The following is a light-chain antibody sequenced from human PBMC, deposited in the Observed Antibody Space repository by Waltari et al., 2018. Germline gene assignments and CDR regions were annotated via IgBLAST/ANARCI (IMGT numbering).Light chain of an antibody. V-gene: IGKV1-27*01. J-gene: IGKJ1*01. CDR2: GAF. CDR3: QRYDSVPRT. CDR1: QGIDNF. Sequence: CRASQGIDNFLACNQQKPGKAPRLLIYGAFTLQSGAPSRFSGSMSGTDFTLTISDLQPDDVATYYCQRYDSVPRTFGQGTKVEI.